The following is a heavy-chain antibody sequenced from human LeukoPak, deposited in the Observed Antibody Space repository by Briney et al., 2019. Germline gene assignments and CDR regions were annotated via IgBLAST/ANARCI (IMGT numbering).Heavy chain of an antibody. Sequence: VGSLRLSCAASGFTFNNYAMSWVRQAPGKGLEWVSGISGSGGRTYYADSVQGRFTISRDNSKNTLYLQMNSLRAEDTAVYYCAKDYDYGGVNWFDPWGQGTLVTVSS. D-gene: IGHD4-23*01. V-gene: IGHV3-23*01. CDR1: GFTFNNYA. CDR2: ISGSGGRT. J-gene: IGHJ5*02. CDR3: AKDYDYGGVNWFDP.